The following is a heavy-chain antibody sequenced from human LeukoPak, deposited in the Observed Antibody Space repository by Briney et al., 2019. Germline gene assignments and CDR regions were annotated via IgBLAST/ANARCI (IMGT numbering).Heavy chain of an antibody. V-gene: IGHV4-39*01. D-gene: IGHD3-10*01. Sequence: SETLSLTCTVSGGSVTYTNYYWSWIRQPPGKGLQWIGVIYYNGKTYYNPSLKSRVTVAVDTSKNQFSLKLSSVTAADTAVYYCARHYGPWGQGTLVTVSS. CDR1: GGSVTYTNYY. CDR2: IYYNGKT. CDR3: ARHYGP. J-gene: IGHJ5*02.